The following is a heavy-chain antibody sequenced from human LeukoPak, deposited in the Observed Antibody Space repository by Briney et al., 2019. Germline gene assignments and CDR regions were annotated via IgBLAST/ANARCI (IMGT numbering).Heavy chain of an antibody. D-gene: IGHD3-22*01. CDR2: IYHSGST. V-gene: IGHV4-38-2*02. CDR3: ARERGRIVVVIDY. Sequence: SETLSLTCTVSGYSISSGYYWGWIRQPPGKGLEWIGSIYHSGSTYYNPSPKSRVTISVDTSKNQFSLKLSSVTAADTAVYYCARERGRIVVVIDYWGQGTLVTVSS. CDR1: GYSISSGYY. J-gene: IGHJ4*02.